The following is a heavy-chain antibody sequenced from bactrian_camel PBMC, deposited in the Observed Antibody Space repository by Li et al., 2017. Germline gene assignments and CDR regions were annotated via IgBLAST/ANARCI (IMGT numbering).Heavy chain of an antibody. D-gene: IGHD1*01. V-gene: IGHV3S26*01. Sequence: HVQLVESGGGSVQAGGSLRLSCAASGYAYSSYCMGWFRQAPGQEREGVAAIEHDGSTSYTDSVKGRFTISKDNAKNTLTLQMNSLKPEDTAMYTCAANLRLHGIECSTIEHYLWWGQGTQVTVSS. CDR1: GYAYSSYC. CDR3: AANLRLHGIECSTIEHYLW. CDR2: IEHDGST. J-gene: IGHJ4*01.